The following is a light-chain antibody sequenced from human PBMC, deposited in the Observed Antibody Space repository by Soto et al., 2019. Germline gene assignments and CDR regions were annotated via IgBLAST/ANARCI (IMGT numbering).Light chain of an antibody. V-gene: IGLV2-11*01. Sequence: QSALTQPRSVSGSPGQSVTISCTGTSSDVGGYNYVSWYQQHPGKAPKLMIYDVSKRPSGVPDRFSGSKSGNTASLTISGLQAEDEADSYCCSYAGSRYVFGTGTKLTVL. CDR2: DVS. J-gene: IGLJ1*01. CDR1: SSDVGGYNY. CDR3: CSYAGSRYV.